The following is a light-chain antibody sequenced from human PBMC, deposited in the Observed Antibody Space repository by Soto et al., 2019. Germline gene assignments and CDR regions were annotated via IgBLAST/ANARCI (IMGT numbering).Light chain of an antibody. CDR1: SSNIGAGYD. CDR2: GNS. V-gene: IGLV1-40*01. J-gene: IGLJ2*01. CDR3: QSSDSSLTGSVV. Sequence: QSVLTQPPSVSGAPGQRVTISCTGSSSNIGAGYDVHWYQQLPGTAPKLLIYGNSNRPSGVPDRFSGSTSGTTASLAITGLQAEDEADYYCQSSDSSLTGSVVFGGGTKVTVL.